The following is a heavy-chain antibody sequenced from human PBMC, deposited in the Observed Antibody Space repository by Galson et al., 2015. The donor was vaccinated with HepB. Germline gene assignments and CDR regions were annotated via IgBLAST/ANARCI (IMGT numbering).Heavy chain of an antibody. CDR3: ARDLKSGAFDY. CDR2: IWYDGSNK. Sequence: SLRLSCAASGFTFSSYGMHWVRQAPGKGLEWVAVIWYDGSNKYYADSVKGRFTISRDNSKNTLYLQMNSLRAEDTAVYYCARDLKSGAFDYWGQGTLVTVSS. V-gene: IGHV3-33*01. D-gene: IGHD7-27*01. CDR1: GFTFSSYG. J-gene: IGHJ4*02.